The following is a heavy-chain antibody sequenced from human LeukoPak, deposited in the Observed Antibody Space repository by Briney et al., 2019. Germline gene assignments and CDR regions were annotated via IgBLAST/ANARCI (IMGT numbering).Heavy chain of an antibody. V-gene: IGHV1-2*04. Sequence: ASVKVSCKASGYIFTGYYMHWVRQAPGQGLEWMGWINPNSGGTNYAQKFQGWVTMTRDTSISTAYMELSRLRSDDTAVYYCAKDIVVVPSAPCGMDVWGQGTTVTVSS. J-gene: IGHJ6*02. D-gene: IGHD2-2*01. CDR2: INPNSGGT. CDR3: AKDIVVVPSAPCGMDV. CDR1: GYIFTGYY.